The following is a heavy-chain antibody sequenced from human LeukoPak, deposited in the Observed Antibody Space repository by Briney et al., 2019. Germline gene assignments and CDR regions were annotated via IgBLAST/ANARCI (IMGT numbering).Heavy chain of an antibody. CDR3: ARSLGDYGSGSFSYYYYYMDV. CDR2: IDYSGST. D-gene: IGHD3-10*01. J-gene: IGHJ6*03. V-gene: IGHV4-59*01. Sequence: PSETLSLTCTVSGGPISSYYWSWIRQPPGKGLEWIGYIDYSGSTNYNPSLKSRVTISVDTSKNQFSLKLSSVTAADTAVYYCARSLGDYGSGSFSYYYYYMDVWGKGTTVTVSS. CDR1: GGPISSYY.